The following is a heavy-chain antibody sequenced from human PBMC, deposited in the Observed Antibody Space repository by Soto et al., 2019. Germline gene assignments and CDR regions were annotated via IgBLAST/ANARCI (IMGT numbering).Heavy chain of an antibody. CDR3: ARVYSSSWYWFDP. CDR1: GGSISSYY. J-gene: IGHJ5*02. Sequence: SETLSLTCTVSGGSISSYYWSWIRQPPGKGLEWIGYIYYSGSTNYNPSLKSRVTISVDTSKNQFSLKLSSVTAAATAVYYCARVYSSSWYWFDPWGQGTLVTVSS. CDR2: IYYSGST. V-gene: IGHV4-59*01. D-gene: IGHD6-13*01.